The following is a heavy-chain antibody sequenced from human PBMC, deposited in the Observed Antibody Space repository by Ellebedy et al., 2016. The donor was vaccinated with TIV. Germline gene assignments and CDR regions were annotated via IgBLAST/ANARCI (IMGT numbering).Heavy chain of an antibody. CDR1: GYTFTSYF. J-gene: IGHJ4*02. V-gene: IGHV1-46*01. Sequence: ASVKVSCKASGYTFTSYFMYWVRQAPGQGLEWMGIINPSGGDTNYAQRFQGRLTMTRDTSTSTVYMELSSLRSEDTAVYYCARGDKYYYESSGYYYTYWGQGTLVAVSS. D-gene: IGHD3-22*01. CDR2: INPSGGDT. CDR3: ARGDKYYYESSGYYYTY.